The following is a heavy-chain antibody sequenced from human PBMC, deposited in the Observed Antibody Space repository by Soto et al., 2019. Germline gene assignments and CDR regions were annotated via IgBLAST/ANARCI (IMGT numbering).Heavy chain of an antibody. V-gene: IGHV1-18*01. Sequence: AASVKVSCKASGYTFTSYGISWVRQAPGQGLEWMGWISAYNGNTNYAQKLQGRVTMTTDTSTSTAYMELRSLRSDDTAVYYCARDIQKGVAGDEIDFDYWGQGTLVTVSS. CDR1: GYTFTSYG. J-gene: IGHJ4*02. CDR3: ARDIQKGVAGDEIDFDY. D-gene: IGHD6-19*01. CDR2: ISAYNGNT.